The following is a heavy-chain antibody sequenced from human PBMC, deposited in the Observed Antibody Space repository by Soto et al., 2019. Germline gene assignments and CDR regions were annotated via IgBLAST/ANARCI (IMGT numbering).Heavy chain of an antibody. Sequence: QVQLVQSGAEVKKPGASVKVSCKASGYTFTSYAMHWVRQAPGQRLEWMGWINAGNGNTKYSQKFQGRVTITRDTSASTAYIELGSLRSEDTAVYYWARDCVGGMVYGGQGTLVTVSS. V-gene: IGHV1-3*01. CDR2: INAGNGNT. J-gene: IGHJ4*02. D-gene: IGHD2-8*01. CDR1: GYTFTSYA. CDR3: ARDCVGGMVY.